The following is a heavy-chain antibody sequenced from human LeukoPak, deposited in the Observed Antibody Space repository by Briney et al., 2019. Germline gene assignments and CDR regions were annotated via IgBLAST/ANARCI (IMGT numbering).Heavy chain of an antibody. CDR2: IYSGGST. V-gene: IGHV3-53*01. Sequence: GGSLRLSCAASGFTDSSNYMSWVRQAPGKGLEWVSVIYSGGSTYYADSVKGRFTISRDNSKNTLYLQMNSLRAEDTAVYYCARILSRSRAAAGTGWFDPWGQGTLVTVSS. D-gene: IGHD6-13*01. CDR3: ARILSRSRAAAGTGWFDP. J-gene: IGHJ5*02. CDR1: GFTDSSNY.